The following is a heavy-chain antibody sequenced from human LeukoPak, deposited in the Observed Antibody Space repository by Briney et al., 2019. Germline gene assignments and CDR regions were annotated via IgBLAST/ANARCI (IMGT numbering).Heavy chain of an antibody. CDR1: TFSFRNSW. CDR2: INVDGSST. D-gene: IGHD2-21*02. Sequence: QAGGSLRLSCVDSTFSFRNSWMHWVRQAPGKGLVWVARINVDGSSTTYTDSVRGRFTISRDNAKNTLYLQMNSLRAEDTAVYYCARSVTVESTSWGQGTLVTASS. V-gene: IGHV3-74*01. CDR3: ARSVTVESTS. J-gene: IGHJ5*02.